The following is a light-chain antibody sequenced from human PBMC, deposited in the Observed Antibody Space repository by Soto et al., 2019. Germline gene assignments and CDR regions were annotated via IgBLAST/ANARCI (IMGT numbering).Light chain of an antibody. Sequence: QAVVTQEPSFSVSPGAAVTLTFGLSSGSVSTNYYPNWYQQTPGQDPRTLIYSTNTRSSGVPDRFSGSILGNKAALAITGAQADDESDYYCVLYMGSGIWVFGGGTKLNVL. V-gene: IGLV8-61*01. CDR2: STN. CDR1: SGSVSTNYY. CDR3: VLYMGSGIWV. J-gene: IGLJ3*02.